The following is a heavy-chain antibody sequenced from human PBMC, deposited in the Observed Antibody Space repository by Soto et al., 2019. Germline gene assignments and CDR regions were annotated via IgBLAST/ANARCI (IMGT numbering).Heavy chain of an antibody. J-gene: IGHJ6*03. CDR2: ISGSGGST. D-gene: IGHD3-3*01. V-gene: IGHV3-23*01. Sequence: GGSLRLSCAASGFTFSSYAMSWVRQAPGKGLEWVSAISGSGGSTYYADSVKGRFTISRDNSKNTLYLQMNSLRAEDTAVYYCARSFDFWSGYYQSDDYYYYYMDVWGKGTTVTVSS. CDR1: GFTFSSYA. CDR3: ARSFDFWSGYYQSDDYYYYYMDV.